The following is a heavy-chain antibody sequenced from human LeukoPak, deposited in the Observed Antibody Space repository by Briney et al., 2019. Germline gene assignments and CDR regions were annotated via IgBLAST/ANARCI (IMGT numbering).Heavy chain of an antibody. Sequence: GGSLRLSCAASGFTFSSFAMNWVRQAPGKGLEWVSAMIGSGGATYYADSVKGRFTISRDNSKNTLYLQMNSLRLDDTAVYYWANGAGGTERYWGQGTLVTVSS. CDR1: GFTFSSFA. J-gene: IGHJ4*02. CDR3: ANGAGGTERY. V-gene: IGHV3-23*01. D-gene: IGHD1-1*01. CDR2: MIGSGGAT.